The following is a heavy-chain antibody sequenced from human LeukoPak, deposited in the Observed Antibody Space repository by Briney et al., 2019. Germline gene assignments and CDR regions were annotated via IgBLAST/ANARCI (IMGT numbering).Heavy chain of an antibody. V-gene: IGHV4-61*01. Sequence: PSETLSLTCTVSGGSVSSGSYYWSWIRQPPGKGLEWIGYIYYSGSTNYNPSLKSRVTISVDTSKNQFSLELSSVTAADTAVYYCARYQNYYYYGMDVWGQGTTVTVSS. D-gene: IGHD2-2*01. CDR2: IYYSGST. CDR3: ARYQNYYYYGMDV. CDR1: GGSVSSGSYY. J-gene: IGHJ6*02.